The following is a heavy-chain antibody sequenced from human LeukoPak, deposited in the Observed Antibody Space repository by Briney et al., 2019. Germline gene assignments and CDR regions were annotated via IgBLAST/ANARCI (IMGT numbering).Heavy chain of an antibody. D-gene: IGHD3-10*01. CDR3: ARGGDRSFDY. J-gene: IGHJ4*02. CDR2: IHHSGSI. Sequence: SGTLSLTCAVSGVSISSNLWWTWVRQPPGKGLEWIAEIHHSGSINYNPSLKSRVTISVDKAKNQFSLNLNSVTAADTAVYYCARGGDRSFDYWGQGTLVTASS. V-gene: IGHV4-4*02. CDR1: GVSISSNLW.